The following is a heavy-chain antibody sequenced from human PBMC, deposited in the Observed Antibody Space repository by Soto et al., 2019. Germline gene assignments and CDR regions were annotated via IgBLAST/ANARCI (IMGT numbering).Heavy chain of an antibody. V-gene: IGHV3-53*04. Sequence: GGSLRLSCAASGFTVSSNYMSWVRQAPGKGMEWVSVIYSGGSTYYADSVKGRFTISRHNSKNTLYLQMNSLRAEDTAVYYCARVDYYGSGSYSSWGQGTLVTVSS. J-gene: IGHJ5*02. CDR1: GFTVSSNY. CDR3: ARVDYYGSGSYSS. CDR2: IYSGGST. D-gene: IGHD3-10*01.